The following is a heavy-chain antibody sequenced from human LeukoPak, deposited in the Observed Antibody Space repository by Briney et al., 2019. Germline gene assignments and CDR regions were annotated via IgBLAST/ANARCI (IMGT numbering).Heavy chain of an antibody. CDR2: IYYSGST. CDR3: ARAGLRARYYYYMDV. Sequence: SETLSLTCTVPGGPISSYYWSWIRQPPGKGLEWIGYIYYSGSTNYNPSLKSRVTISVDTSKNQFSLKLSSVTAADTAVHYCARAGLRARYYYYMDVWGKGTTVTVSS. CDR1: GGPISSYY. V-gene: IGHV4-59*01. D-gene: IGHD2-15*01. J-gene: IGHJ6*03.